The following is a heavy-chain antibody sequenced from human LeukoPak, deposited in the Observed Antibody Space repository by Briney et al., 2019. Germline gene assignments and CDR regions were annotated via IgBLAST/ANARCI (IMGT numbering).Heavy chain of an antibody. D-gene: IGHD6-13*01. Sequence: SETLSLTCTVSGGSISSYYWSWIRQPPGEGLEWIGYIYYSGSTYYNPSLKSRVTISVDTSKNQFSLKLSSVTAADTAVYYCTRGYSSSWTEYDWFDPWGQGTLVTVSS. CDR2: IYYSGST. V-gene: IGHV4-59*06. CDR1: GGSISSYY. CDR3: TRGYSSSWTEYDWFDP. J-gene: IGHJ5*02.